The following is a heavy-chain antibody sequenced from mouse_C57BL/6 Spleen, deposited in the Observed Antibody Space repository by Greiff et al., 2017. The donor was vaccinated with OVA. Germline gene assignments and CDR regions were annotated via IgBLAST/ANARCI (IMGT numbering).Heavy chain of an antibody. Sequence: QVQLKQPGTELVKPGASVKLSCKASGYTFTSYWMHWVKQRPGQGLEWIGNINPSNGGTNYNEKFKSKATLTVDKSSSTAYMQLSSLTSEDSAVYYCARWKGNYVGAMDYWGQGTSVTVSS. V-gene: IGHV1-53*01. CDR1: GYTFTSYW. CDR3: ARWKGNYVGAMDY. CDR2: INPSNGGT. J-gene: IGHJ4*01. D-gene: IGHD2-1*01.